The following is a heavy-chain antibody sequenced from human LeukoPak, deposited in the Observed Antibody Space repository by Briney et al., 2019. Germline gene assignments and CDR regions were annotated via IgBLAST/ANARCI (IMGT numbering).Heavy chain of an antibody. CDR2: IYYSGST. D-gene: IGHD6-6*01. Sequence: SQTLSLTCTVSGGSISSGDYYWSWIRQPPGKGLEWIGYIYYSGSTNYNPSLKSRVTISVDTSKNQFSLKLSSVTAADTAVYYCARGPLRIAARPYYYYGMDVWGQGTTVTVSS. CDR1: GGSISSGDYY. V-gene: IGHV4-30-4*01. J-gene: IGHJ6*02. CDR3: ARGPLRIAARPYYYYGMDV.